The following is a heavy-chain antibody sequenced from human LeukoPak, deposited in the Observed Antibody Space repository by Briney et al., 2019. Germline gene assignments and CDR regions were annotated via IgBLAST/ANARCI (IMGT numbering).Heavy chain of an antibody. CDR3: ARAKTAAGRGYHYYGMDV. D-gene: IGHD6-13*01. V-gene: IGHV3-21*01. J-gene: IGHJ6*02. CDR1: GFTFSSYS. Sequence: GGSLRLSCAASGFTFSSYSMNWVGQAAGKGLEWVASISSSSSYIYYADSVKGRFTISRDNAKNSLYLQMNSLRAEDTAVYYCARAKTAAGRGYHYYGMDVWGQGTTVTVSS. CDR2: ISSSSSYI.